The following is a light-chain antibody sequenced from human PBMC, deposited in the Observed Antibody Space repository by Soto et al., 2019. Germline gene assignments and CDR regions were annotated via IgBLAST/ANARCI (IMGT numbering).Light chain of an antibody. CDR1: QNVLYSANNKNY. V-gene: IGKV4-1*01. CDR3: QQYYGTPYT. Sequence: DIVMTQSPDSLAVSLGERATINCKSSQNVLYSANNKNYLAWYQQKPGQPPKLLIYWASIRESGVPDRFSGSGSGTDFTLTISSLQAADVAVYYCQQYYGTPYTLGQGTKLEIK. CDR2: WAS. J-gene: IGKJ2*01.